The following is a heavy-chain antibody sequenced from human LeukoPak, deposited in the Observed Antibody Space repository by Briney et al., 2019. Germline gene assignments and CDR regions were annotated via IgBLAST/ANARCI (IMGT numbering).Heavy chain of an antibody. Sequence: ASVKVSCKASGYTFTSYDINWVRQATGQGLEWMGWMNPNSGNTGYALKFQGRVTMTRNTSISTAYMELSSLRSEDTAVYYCARRGGGIIPYDYWGQGTLVTVSS. D-gene: IGHD2-15*01. CDR3: ARRGGGIIPYDY. V-gene: IGHV1-8*01. CDR1: GYTFTSYD. CDR2: MNPNSGNT. J-gene: IGHJ4*02.